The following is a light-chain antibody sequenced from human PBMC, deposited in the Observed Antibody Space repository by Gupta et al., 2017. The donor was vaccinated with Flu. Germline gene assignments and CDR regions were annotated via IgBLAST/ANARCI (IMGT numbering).Light chain of an antibody. CDR3: MQSTHSVIPSPKKRYT. J-gene: IGKJ2*01. CDR2: KVS. Sequence: DVVMTQSPLSLPVPLGQPASISCRSSQSLVYSDGNTYLNWFQQRPGQSPRRLIYKVSNRDSGVPDRFSGSGSGTDFTLKISRVEAEDVGVYYCMQSTHSVIPSPKKRYTFGQGTKLEIK. CDR1: QSLVYSDGNTY. V-gene: IGKV2-30*01.